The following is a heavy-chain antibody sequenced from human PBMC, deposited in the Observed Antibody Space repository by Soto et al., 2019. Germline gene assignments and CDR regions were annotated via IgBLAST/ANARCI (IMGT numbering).Heavy chain of an antibody. D-gene: IGHD6-19*01. CDR3: ARDPEYSSGWRYYHYYGMDV. J-gene: IGHJ6*02. CDR2: ISNSGTTI. V-gene: IGHV3-48*03. Sequence: PGGSLRLSCTAARFTFSTYEMHWLRQAPGKGLEWVSYISNSGTTIYYADSVKGRFTISRDNAENSLYLQMNSLRAEDTAVYYCARDPEYSSGWRYYHYYGMDVWGQGTTVTVSS. CDR1: RFTFSTYE.